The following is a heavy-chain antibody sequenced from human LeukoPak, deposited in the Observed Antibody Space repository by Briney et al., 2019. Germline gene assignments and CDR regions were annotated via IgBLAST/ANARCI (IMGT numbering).Heavy chain of an antibody. CDR1: GFTFSSYW. CDR3: AKMRTPTAHSGDAFDI. J-gene: IGHJ3*02. D-gene: IGHD4-17*01. V-gene: IGHV3-74*03. CDR2: ISSDGSST. Sequence: GGSLRLSCAASGFTFSSYWMHWVRQAPGKGLVWVSRISSDGSSTMYADSVKGRFTISRDNAKNTLYLQMNSLRAEDTAVYYCAKMRTPTAHSGDAFDIWGQGTMVTVSS.